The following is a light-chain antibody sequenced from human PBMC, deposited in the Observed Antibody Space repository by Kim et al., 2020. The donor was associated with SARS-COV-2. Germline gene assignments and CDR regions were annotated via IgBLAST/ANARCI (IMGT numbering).Light chain of an antibody. J-gene: IGLJ1*01. CDR1: SSAVGGYNY. V-gene: IGLV2-14*03. CDR3: SSYTSSSTYV. CDR2: DVS. Sequence: GQSITISCTGTSSAVGGYNYVSWYQQHPGKAPKLMIYDVSNRPSGVSNRFSGSKSGNTASLTISGLQAEDEGDYYCSSYTSSSTYVFGTGTKVTVL.